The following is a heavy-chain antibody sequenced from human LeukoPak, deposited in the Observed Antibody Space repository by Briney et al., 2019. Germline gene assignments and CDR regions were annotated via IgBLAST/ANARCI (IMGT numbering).Heavy chain of an antibody. Sequence: GSSVTVSCRSSGGSFSNYAFSWVRQAPGQGLEWMGGVIPILDTSKNAQRFQGRVTFTADESTTTVYMELNGLRFEETAVYYCAKEGGSGSFQPQIDLWGQGTLVIVSS. CDR3: AKEGGSGSFQPQIDL. V-gene: IGHV1-69*01. D-gene: IGHD3-10*01. J-gene: IGHJ5*02. CDR2: VIPILDTS. CDR1: GGSFSNYA.